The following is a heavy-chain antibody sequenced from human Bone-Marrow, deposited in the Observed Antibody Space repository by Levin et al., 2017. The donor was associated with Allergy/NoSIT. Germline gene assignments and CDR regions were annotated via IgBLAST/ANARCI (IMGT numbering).Heavy chain of an antibody. V-gene: IGHV3-53*01. CDR3: ARDNRGYYDSSGYYRPTDYDGMDV. Sequence: PGGSLRLSCAASGFTVSSNYMSWVRQAPGKGLEWVSVIYSGGSTYYADSVKGRFTISRDNSKNTLYLQMNSLRAEDTAVYYCARDNRGYYDSSGYYRPTDYDGMDVWGQGTTVTVSS. J-gene: IGHJ6*02. CDR2: IYSGGST. D-gene: IGHD3-22*01. CDR1: GFTVSSNY.